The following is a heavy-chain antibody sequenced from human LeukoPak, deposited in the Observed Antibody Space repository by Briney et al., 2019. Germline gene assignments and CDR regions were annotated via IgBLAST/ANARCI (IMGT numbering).Heavy chain of an antibody. CDR2: INTNTGNP. V-gene: IGHV7-4-1*02. Sequence: ASVEVSCKASGYTFTSYAMNWVRQAPGQGLEWMGWINTNTGNPTYAQGFTGRFVFSLDTSVSTAYLQISGLKAEDTAVYFCAFISSGWSILYWGQGTLVTVSS. CDR3: AFISSGWSILY. D-gene: IGHD6-19*01. CDR1: GYTFTSYA. J-gene: IGHJ4*02.